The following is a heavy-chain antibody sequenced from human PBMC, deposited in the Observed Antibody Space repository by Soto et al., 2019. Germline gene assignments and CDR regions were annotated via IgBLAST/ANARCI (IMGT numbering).Heavy chain of an antibody. D-gene: IGHD5-18*01. J-gene: IGHJ6*03. V-gene: IGHV1-18*01. Sequence: ASVKVSCKASGYTFTSYGISWVRQAPGQGLEWMGWISAYNGNTNYAQKLQGRVTMTTDTSTSTAYMGLRSLRADDTAVYYCARWPPRGYSHYHMDVWGKGTTVTVSS. CDR3: ARWPPRGYSHYHMDV. CDR1: GYTFTSYG. CDR2: ISAYNGNT.